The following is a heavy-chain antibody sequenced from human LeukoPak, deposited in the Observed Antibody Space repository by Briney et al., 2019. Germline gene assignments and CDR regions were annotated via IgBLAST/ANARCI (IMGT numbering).Heavy chain of an antibody. J-gene: IGHJ4*02. Sequence: GGSLRLSCVGSGFTFTTYWMSWVRQAPGKGLEWVANIKQDGSEKYYVDSVKGRFTISRDNAKNSLYLQMNSLRAEDTAVYYCAREHGMGYYDSSGYSDYWGQGTLVTVSS. CDR3: AREHGMGYYDSSGYSDY. CDR1: GFTFTTYW. V-gene: IGHV3-7*01. D-gene: IGHD3-22*01. CDR2: IKQDGSEK.